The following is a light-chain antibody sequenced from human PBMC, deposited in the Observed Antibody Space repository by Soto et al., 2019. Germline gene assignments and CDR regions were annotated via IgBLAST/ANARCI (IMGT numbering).Light chain of an antibody. CDR1: SSDVGSYNL. Sequence: QSVLTQPASVSGSPGQSITISCTGTSSDVGSYNLVSWYQQHPGKAPKLMIYEGSKRPSGGSNRFSGSKSGNTASLTISGLQAEDEADYYCCSYAGSSTYVFGTGTKGTVL. CDR2: EGS. CDR3: CSYAGSSTYV. J-gene: IGLJ1*01. V-gene: IGLV2-23*01.